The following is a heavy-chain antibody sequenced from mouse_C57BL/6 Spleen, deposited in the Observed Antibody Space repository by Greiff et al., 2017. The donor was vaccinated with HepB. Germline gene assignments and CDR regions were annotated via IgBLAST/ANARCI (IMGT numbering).Heavy chain of an antibody. CDR2: IDPENGDT. Sequence: VQLKQSGAELVRPGASVKLSCTASGFNIKDDYMHWVKQRPEQGLEWIGWIDPENGDTEYASKFQGKATITADTSSNTAYLQISSLTSEDNAVFYCTTLGSHLSDFDYWGQGTTLTVSS. D-gene: IGHD3-3*01. V-gene: IGHV14-4*01. CDR3: TTLGSHLSDFDY. J-gene: IGHJ2*01. CDR1: GFNIKDDY.